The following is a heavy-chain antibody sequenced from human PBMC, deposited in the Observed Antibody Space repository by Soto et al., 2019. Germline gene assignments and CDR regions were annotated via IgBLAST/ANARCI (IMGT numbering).Heavy chain of an antibody. V-gene: IGHV1-8*02. D-gene: IGHD5-18*01. CDR1: GYTFTNND. Sequence: SVEVSVRASGYTFTNNDVGWVRQAAGQGLEWMGWMNPGSGDTGYAQKFQGRVTMTRDISIATAYMELNSLTSEDTAIYYCARMESFGSLNWFEPWGQGTLVTVSS. CDR2: MNPGSGDT. J-gene: IGHJ5*02. CDR3: ARMESFGSLNWFEP.